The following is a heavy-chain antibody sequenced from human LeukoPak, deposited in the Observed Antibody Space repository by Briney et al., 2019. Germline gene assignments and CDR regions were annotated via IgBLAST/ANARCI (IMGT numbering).Heavy chain of an antibody. D-gene: IGHD4-11*01. CDR2: ISFNGNNK. CDR3: ARQSDYTHYYFDY. V-gene: IGHV3-30-3*01. CDR1: GSTFINYG. J-gene: IGHJ4*02. Sequence: PGRSLRLSCAASGSTFINYGFHWVRQAPGKGLEWVALISFNGNNKNYADSVKGRFTISRDSSQNMLYLQIISLRAEDTALYYCARQSDYTHYYFDYWGQGTLVTVSS.